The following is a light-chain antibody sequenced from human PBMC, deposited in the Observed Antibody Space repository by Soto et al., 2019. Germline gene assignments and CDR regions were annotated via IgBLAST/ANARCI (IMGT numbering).Light chain of an antibody. CDR3: SSYASSGTLL. Sequence: QSALTQPASVSGSPGQSITISCAGTSSDVGGYDYVSWYQQYPGKPPQLMIHDVSDRPSGVSNRFSGSKSGSTASLSISGLQAADEADYYCSSYASSGTLLFGGGTQLTVL. CDR2: DVS. J-gene: IGLJ2*01. V-gene: IGLV2-14*03. CDR1: SSDVGGYDY.